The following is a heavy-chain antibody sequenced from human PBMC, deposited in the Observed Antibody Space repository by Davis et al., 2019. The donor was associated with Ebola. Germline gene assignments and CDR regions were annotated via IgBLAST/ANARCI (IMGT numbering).Heavy chain of an antibody. D-gene: IGHD3-10*01. CDR3: TTGGPGVLWFGELLYRNAEYFQH. Sequence: GGSLRLSCAASGFTVSSNYMSWVRQAPGKGLEWVAVISYDGSNKYYADSVKGRFTISRDNSKNTLYLQMNSLRAEDTAVYYCTTGGPGVLWFGELLYRNAEYFQHWGQGTLVTVSS. J-gene: IGHJ1*01. CDR1: GFTVSSNY. V-gene: IGHV3-30-3*01. CDR2: ISYDGSNK.